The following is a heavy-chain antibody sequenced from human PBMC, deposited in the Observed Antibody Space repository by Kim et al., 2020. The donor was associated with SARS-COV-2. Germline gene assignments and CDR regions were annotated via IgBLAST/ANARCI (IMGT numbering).Heavy chain of an antibody. Sequence: AAQVKGRFTTSRDNAKNSLYLQMNSLRAEDTAVYYCARAGPAARVNYMDVWGKGTTVTVSS. V-gene: IGHV3-21*01. J-gene: IGHJ6*03. D-gene: IGHD6-6*01. CDR3: ARAGPAARVNYMDV.